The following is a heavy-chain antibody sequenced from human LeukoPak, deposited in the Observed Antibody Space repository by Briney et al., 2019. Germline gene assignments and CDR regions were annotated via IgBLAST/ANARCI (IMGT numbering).Heavy chain of an antibody. Sequence: PGGSLRLSCAASGFTFSNYWVHWVRQAPGKGLVWVSRINGDGGSTSYVDSVKGRFTISRDNAKNTLYLQMNSLRAEDTAVYYCASQTYYYDSSGSHYYMDVWGKGTTVTVS. CDR3: ASQTYYYDSSGSHYYMDV. J-gene: IGHJ6*03. V-gene: IGHV3-74*01. CDR2: INGDGGST. D-gene: IGHD3-22*01. CDR1: GFTFSNYW.